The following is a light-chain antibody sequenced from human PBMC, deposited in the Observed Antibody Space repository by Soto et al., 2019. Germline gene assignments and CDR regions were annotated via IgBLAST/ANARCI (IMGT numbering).Light chain of an antibody. J-gene: IGLJ1*01. V-gene: IGLV2-14*01. CDR1: SSDFGGFNH. CDR2: EVT. CDR3: NSQTSSGIRV. Sequence: QSALTQPASVSGSPGQSITISCTGTSSDFGGFNHVSWYQHHPGKAPKLIIYEVTYRPSGVSNRFSGSKSGYTASLTISGLQAEDEADSYCNSQTSSGIRVFGTGTKLTVL.